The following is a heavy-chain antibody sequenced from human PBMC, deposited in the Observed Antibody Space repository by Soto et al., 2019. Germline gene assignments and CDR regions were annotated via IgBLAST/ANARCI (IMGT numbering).Heavy chain of an antibody. Sequence: ASVKVSCKASGYTFTDYSMHWVRQAPGQRLEWMGWINAGNGNTKYSQKFQGRVTITRDTSASTAYMELSSLRSEDTAVYYCARDPRYYGMDVWGQGTTVTVSS. V-gene: IGHV1-3*01. CDR3: ARDPRYYGMDV. J-gene: IGHJ6*02. CDR2: INAGNGNT. CDR1: GYTFTDYS.